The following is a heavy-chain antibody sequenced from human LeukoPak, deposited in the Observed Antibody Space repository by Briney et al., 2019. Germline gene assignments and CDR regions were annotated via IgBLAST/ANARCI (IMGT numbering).Heavy chain of an antibody. CDR2: IYPGDSET. CDR1: GYRFTNYR. D-gene: IGHD3-22*01. Sequence: GESLKISCRASGYRFTNYRIAWVRQMPGRGLEWMGIIYPGDSETTYSPSFQGQVTISVDKAINTAYLQWRTLKTSDTAMYYCARLGEDFYHDGSGYNFWGQGTLVTVSS. J-gene: IGHJ4*02. CDR3: ARLGEDFYHDGSGYNF. V-gene: IGHV5-51*01.